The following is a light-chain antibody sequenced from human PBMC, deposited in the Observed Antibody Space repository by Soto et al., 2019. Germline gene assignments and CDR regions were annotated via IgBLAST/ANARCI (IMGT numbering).Light chain of an antibody. CDR3: SSYTSRSTLGV. J-gene: IGLJ2*01. CDR1: NSDIGGYNY. CDR2: DVS. Sequence: QSALTQPASVSGSPGQSITISCTGTNSDIGGYNYVSWYQQHPGKAPKLMIYDVSNRPSGVSYRFSGSKSGNTASLTISGLQAEDAADYYCSSYTSRSTLGVFGGWTKLTVL. V-gene: IGLV2-14*03.